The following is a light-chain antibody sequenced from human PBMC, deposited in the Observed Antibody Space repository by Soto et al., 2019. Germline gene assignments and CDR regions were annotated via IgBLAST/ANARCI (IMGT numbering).Light chain of an antibody. CDR1: QSISNY. V-gene: IGKV1-39*01. CDR3: QQSYSTPYS. J-gene: IGKJ2*03. CDR2: AAS. Sequence: DLQMTQSPSSLSASVGDRVTITCRASQSISNYLNWYQQKPGEAPKFLIYAASSLQSGVPSRFSGSGSGTDFTLTISSLQPEDFATYYCQQSYSTPYSFGQGTKVDIK.